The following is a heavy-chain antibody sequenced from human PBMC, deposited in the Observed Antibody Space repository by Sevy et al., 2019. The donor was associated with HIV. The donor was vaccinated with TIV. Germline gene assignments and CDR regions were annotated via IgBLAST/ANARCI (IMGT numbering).Heavy chain of an antibody. V-gene: IGHV1-69*06. J-gene: IGHJ4*02. Sequence: ASVKVSCKASGGTFSSYAISWVRQAPGQGLDWMGGIIPIFGTANYAQKFQGRVTITADKSTSTAYMELSGLRSEDTAVYYCARVVSVTGGFDYWGQGTLVTVSS. CDR2: IIPIFGTA. CDR3: ARVVSVTGGFDY. CDR1: GGTFSSYA. D-gene: IGHD4-17*01.